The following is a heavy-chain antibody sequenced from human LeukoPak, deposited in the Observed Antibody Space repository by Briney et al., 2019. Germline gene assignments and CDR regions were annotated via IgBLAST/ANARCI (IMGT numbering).Heavy chain of an antibody. J-gene: IGHJ4*02. CDR2: IYYSGST. D-gene: IGHD6-13*01. CDR1: GGSISSYY. CDR3: ARDGQQLVFDY. V-gene: IGHV4-59*01. Sequence: SETLSLTCTVSGGSISSYYWSWIRQPPGKGLEWIGYIYYSGSTNYNPSLKSRATISVDTSKNQFSLKLSSVTAADTAVYYCARDGQQLVFDYWGQGTLVTVSS.